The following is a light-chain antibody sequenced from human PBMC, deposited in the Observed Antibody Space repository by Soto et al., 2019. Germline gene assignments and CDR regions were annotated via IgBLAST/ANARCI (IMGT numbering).Light chain of an antibody. CDR1: SSDIGAYDY. J-gene: IGLJ1*01. V-gene: IGLV2-14*01. Sequence: QSARAHPASLSWSPGQSITISCTGTSSDIGAYDYVSWFQQHPGKAPKLMISEVNNRPSGVSNRFSGSKSGNTAYLTISGLQVEDEAEHFCFSFTTTSTNVFGTGTNVTXL. CDR3: FSFTTTSTNV. CDR2: EVN.